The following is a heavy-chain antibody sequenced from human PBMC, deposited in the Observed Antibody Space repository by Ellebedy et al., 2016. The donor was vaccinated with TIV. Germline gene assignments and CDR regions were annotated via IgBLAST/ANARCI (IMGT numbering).Heavy chain of an antibody. V-gene: IGHV3-7*03. D-gene: IGHD6-19*01. CDR1: GFIFSSYW. J-gene: IGHJ4*02. CDR2: INQYGSGN. Sequence: PGGSLRLSCGASGFIFSSYWMSWVRQAPGKGLEWVANINQYGSGNNYVDSVKGRFTISRDNARNSVHLQMNSLRAEDTAVYYCARDSSDWPQIDYWGQGTLVTVSS. CDR3: ARDSSDWPQIDY.